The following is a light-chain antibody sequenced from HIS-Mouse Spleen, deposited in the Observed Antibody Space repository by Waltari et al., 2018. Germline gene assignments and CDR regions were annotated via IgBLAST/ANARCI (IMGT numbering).Light chain of an antibody. V-gene: IGLV2-23*03. CDR3: CSYAGSSTFEV. Sequence: QSDLTQPASVSGSPGQSITIPCTGTSSDVGSYNLVAWYQPHPGKAPKLMIYEGSKRPSGVSNRFSGSKSGNTASLTISGLQAEDEADYYCCSYAGSSTFEVFGGGTKLTVL. CDR2: EGS. J-gene: IGLJ2*01. CDR1: SSDVGSYNL.